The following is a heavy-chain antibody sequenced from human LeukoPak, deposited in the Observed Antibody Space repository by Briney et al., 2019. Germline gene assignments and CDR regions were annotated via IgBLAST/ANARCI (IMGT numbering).Heavy chain of an antibody. D-gene: IGHD2-15*01. CDR3: VKTRSADQFTNLGFAY. CDR2: INPNSGGT. V-gene: IGHV1-2*02. CDR1: GYTFTGYY. Sequence: ASVKVSCKASGYTFTGYYMHWVRQAPGQGLEWMGWINPNSGGTNYAQKFQGRVTMTRDTSITTAYMELSRLRSDDTAVYFCVKTRSADQFTNLGFAYWGQGTLVTVSS. J-gene: IGHJ4*02.